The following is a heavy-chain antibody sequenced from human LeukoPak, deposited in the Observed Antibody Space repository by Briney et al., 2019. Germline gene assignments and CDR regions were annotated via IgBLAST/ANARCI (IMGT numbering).Heavy chain of an antibody. CDR2: FYSGGET. CDR3: ARGSIVVVPAAFEP. D-gene: IGHD2-2*01. V-gene: IGHV3-53*01. J-gene: IGHJ5*02. CDR1: GFTVSSNY. Sequence: GGSLRLSCAASGFTVSSNYMNWVRQAPGKEPEWVSVFYSGGETFYADSVKGRFTISRDNAKNTLYLQMNSLRAEDTAVYYCARGSIVVVPAAFEPWGQGTLVTVSS.